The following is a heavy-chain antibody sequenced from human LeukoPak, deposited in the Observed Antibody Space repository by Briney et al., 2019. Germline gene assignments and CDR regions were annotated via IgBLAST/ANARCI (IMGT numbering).Heavy chain of an antibody. CDR2: IYHSGST. J-gene: IGHJ4*02. Sequence: PSETLSLTCTVSGASISSYYWSWIRQPPGKGLEWIGYIYHSGSTNYNPSLKSRVTISADTSKNQFSLKLSSVTAADTAVYYCARVLGEQLAFDYWGQGTLVTVSS. D-gene: IGHD6-6*01. CDR1: GASISSYY. CDR3: ARVLGEQLAFDY. V-gene: IGHV4-59*01.